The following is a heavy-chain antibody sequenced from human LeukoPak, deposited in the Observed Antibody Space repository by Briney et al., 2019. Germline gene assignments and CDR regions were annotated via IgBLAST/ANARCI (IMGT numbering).Heavy chain of an antibody. V-gene: IGHV3-21*01. Sequence: GGSLRLSCAASGFTFSSYSMTWVRQAPGKGLEWVSSISSTSSYIYYADSLKGRFTISRDNAKNSLYLQMNSLRAEDTAIYYCATGVRGVPPFDYWGQGTLVTVSS. D-gene: IGHD3-10*01. CDR1: GFTFSSYS. J-gene: IGHJ4*02. CDR2: ISSTSSYI. CDR3: ATGVRGVPPFDY.